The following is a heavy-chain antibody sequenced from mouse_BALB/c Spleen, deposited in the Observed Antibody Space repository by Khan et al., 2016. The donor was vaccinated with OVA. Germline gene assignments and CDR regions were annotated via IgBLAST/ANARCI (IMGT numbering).Heavy chain of an antibody. V-gene: IGHV1S135*01. CDR1: GYSFTTYY. Sequence: VQLQQSGPELMKPGASVKISCKASGYSFTTYYIHWVMQSHGTSLEWIGYIDPFSGSTTYNQKFKGQATLTVDKSSSTAYIHLSNLTAEDSAVYYCTRHGFVACFTYWGQGTLVTVSA. CDR3: TRHGFVACFTY. CDR2: IDPFSGST. D-gene: IGHD2-2*01. J-gene: IGHJ3*01.